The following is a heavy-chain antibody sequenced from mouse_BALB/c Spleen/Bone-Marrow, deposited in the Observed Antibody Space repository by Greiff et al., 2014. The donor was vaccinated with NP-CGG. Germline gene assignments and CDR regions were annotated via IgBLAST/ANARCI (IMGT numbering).Heavy chain of an antibody. CDR1: GFTFSDAW. Sequence: EVKLVESGGGLVQPGGSMKLSCAASGFTFSDAWMDWVRQSPEKGLEWVAEIRIKANNHATFYAESVKGRFTISRDDSKSSVYLQMNSLRTEDTGIYYCTRGRGYYFGYWGQGTTLTVSS. J-gene: IGHJ2*01. CDR2: IRIKANNHAT. CDR3: TRGRGYYFGY. V-gene: IGHV6-6*01.